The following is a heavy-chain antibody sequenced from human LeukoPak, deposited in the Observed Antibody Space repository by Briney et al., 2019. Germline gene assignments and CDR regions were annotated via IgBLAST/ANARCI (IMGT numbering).Heavy chain of an antibody. J-gene: IGHJ4*02. D-gene: IGHD2-2*01. CDR2: INPSGGST. Sequence: GASVKVSCKASGYTFTSYYMHWVRQAPGQGLEWMGIINPSGGSTSYAQKFQGRVTMTRDMSTSTVYMELSSLRSENTAVYYCARDDPNCSSTSCYPSYYFDYWGQGTLVTVSS. CDR3: ARDDPNCSSTSCYPSYYFDY. V-gene: IGHV1-46*01. CDR1: GYTFTSYY.